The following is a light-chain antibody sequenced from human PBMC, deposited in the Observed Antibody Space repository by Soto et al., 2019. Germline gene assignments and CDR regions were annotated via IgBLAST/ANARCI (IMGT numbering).Light chain of an antibody. CDR2: EAS. V-gene: IGKV3-15*01. CDR1: QSVTNS. CDR3: QQYDDWPPRWT. Sequence: EIVMTQSPATLSVSPGERAALSCRASQSVTNSLAWYQQKPGQAPRLLIYEASTRATGIPPRFSGSGSGTQFTLTISSLQSEDFAVYYCQQYDDWPPRWTFGQGTRVEI. J-gene: IGKJ1*01.